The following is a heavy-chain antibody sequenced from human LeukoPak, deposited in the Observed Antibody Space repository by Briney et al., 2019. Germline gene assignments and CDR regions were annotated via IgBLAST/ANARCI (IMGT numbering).Heavy chain of an antibody. J-gene: IGHJ4*02. Sequence: ETLSFTCAVYGGSFSGYYWSWVRQAPGKGLEWVSAISGSGGSTYYADSVKGRFTISRDNSKNTLYLQMNSLRAEDTAVYYCAKDSLLVEMATSFDYWGQGTLVTVSS. D-gene: IGHD5-24*01. CDR2: ISGSGGST. CDR3: AKDSLLVEMATSFDY. CDR1: GGSFSGYY. V-gene: IGHV3-23*01.